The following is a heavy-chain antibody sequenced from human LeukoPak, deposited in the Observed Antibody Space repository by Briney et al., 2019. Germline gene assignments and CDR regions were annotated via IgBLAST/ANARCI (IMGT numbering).Heavy chain of an antibody. CDR2: IGISSGNT. CDR3: ARDYKYAFDN. Sequence: GRSLRLSCAASGFTFSSYAMHWVRQAPGKGLEWISYIGISSGNTKYADSVKGRFTISGDKAKNSLYLQMNSLRVEDTAVYYCARDYKYAFDNWGQGTLVTVSS. J-gene: IGHJ4*02. CDR1: GFTFSSYA. D-gene: IGHD5-24*01. V-gene: IGHV3-48*01.